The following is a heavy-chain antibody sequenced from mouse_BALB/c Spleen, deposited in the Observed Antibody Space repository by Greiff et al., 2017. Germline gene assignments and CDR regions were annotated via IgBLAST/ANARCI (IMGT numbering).Heavy chain of an antibody. D-gene: IGHD1-1*01. CDR3: ARERDDSSYLDY. CDR1: GFTFSSYS. V-gene: IGHV5-6-5*01. J-gene: IGHJ2*01. CDR2: ISSGGST. Sequence: EVKLMESGGGLVKPGGSLKLSCAASGFTFSSYSMSWVRQTPEKRLEWVASISSGGSTYYPDSVKGRFTISRDNARNILYLQMSSLRSEDTAMYYCARERDDSSYLDYWGQGTTLTVSS.